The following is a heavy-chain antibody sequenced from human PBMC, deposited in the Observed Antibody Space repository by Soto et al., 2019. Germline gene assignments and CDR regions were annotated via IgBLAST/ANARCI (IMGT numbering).Heavy chain of an antibody. CDR3: AKGKWLSYYYYGMDV. J-gene: IGHJ6*02. V-gene: IGHV3-23*01. CDR1: GFTFSSYA. Sequence: GGSLRLSCAASGFTFSSYAMSWVRQAPGKGLEWVSAISGSGGSTYYADSVKGRFTISRDNSKNTLYLQMNSLRAEDTAVYYCAKGKWLSYYYYGMDVWGQGTTVTVSS. D-gene: IGHD3-22*01. CDR2: ISGSGGST.